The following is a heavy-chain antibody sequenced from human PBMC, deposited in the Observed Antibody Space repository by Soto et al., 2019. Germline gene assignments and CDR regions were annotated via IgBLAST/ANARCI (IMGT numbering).Heavy chain of an antibody. Sequence: PGGSLRLSCAASVFTFSSQWMYWVRQSPGKGPVWVSYINSDGSRIAYADSVKGRFTISRDNAKNTLYLQMNSLRVEDTAVYYCVRDIRWGRGTLVTVSS. J-gene: IGHJ4*02. V-gene: IGHV3-74*03. CDR2: INSDGSRI. CDR3: VRDIR. CDR1: VFTFSSQW.